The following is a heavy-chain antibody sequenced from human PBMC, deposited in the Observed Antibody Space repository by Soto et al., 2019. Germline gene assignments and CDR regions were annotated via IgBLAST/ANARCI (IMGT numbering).Heavy chain of an antibody. V-gene: IGHV1-3*01. CDR1: GYTFTSYA. D-gene: IGHD2-2*01. CDR2: TNAGNGNT. CDR3: ARDGCSSTSCLRSYFDY. J-gene: IGHJ4*02. Sequence: ASVKVSCKASGYTFTSYAMHWVRQAPGQRLEWMGWTNAGNGNTKYSQKFQGRVTITRDTSASTAYMELSSLRSEDTAVYYCARDGCSSTSCLRSYFDYWGQGTLVTVSS.